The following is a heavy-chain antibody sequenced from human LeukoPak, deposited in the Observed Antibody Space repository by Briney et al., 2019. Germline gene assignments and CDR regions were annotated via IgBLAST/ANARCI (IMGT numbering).Heavy chain of an antibody. V-gene: IGHV4-30-4*01. CDR1: GGSISSGDYY. CDR2: IYYSGST. D-gene: IGHD6-6*01. J-gene: IGHJ5*02. CDR3: AKHVAIAARGNWFDP. Sequence: SQTLSLTCTVSGGSISSGDYYWSWIRQPPGKGLEWIGYIYYSGSTYYNPSLKSRVTISVDTSKNQFSLKLSSVTAADTAVYYCAKHVAIAARGNWFDPWGQGTLVTVSS.